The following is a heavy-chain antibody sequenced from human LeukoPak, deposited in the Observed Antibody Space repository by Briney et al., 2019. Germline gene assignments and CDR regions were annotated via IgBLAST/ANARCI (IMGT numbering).Heavy chain of an antibody. CDR2: IDPSDSYT. V-gene: IGHV5-10-1*01. CDR3: ARPLVVRGVIENWFDP. J-gene: IGHJ5*02. Sequence: GESLRISCKGSGYSFTSYWISWVRQMPGKGLEWMGRIDPSDSYTNYSPSFQGHVTISADKSISTAYLQWSSLKASDTAMYYCARPLVVRGVIENWFDPWAREPWSPSPQ. CDR1: GYSFTSYW. D-gene: IGHD3-10*01.